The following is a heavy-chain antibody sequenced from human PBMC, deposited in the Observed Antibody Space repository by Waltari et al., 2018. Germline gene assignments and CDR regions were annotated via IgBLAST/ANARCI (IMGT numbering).Heavy chain of an antibody. CDR2: ISWNSGSI. V-gene: IGHV3-9*01. Sequence: EVQLVESGGGLVQPGRSLRLSCAASGFTFDDYAMHWVRQAPGKGLEWVSGISWNSGSIGYADSVKGRFTISRDNAKNSLYLQMNSLRAEDTALYYCAKGIEIADYYYYGMDVWGQGTTVTVSS. CDR1: GFTFDDYA. J-gene: IGHJ6*02. CDR3: AKGIEIADYYYYGMDV. D-gene: IGHD6-13*01.